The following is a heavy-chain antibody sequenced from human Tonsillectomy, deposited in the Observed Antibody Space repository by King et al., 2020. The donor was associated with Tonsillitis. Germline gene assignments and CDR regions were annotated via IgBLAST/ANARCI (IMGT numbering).Heavy chain of an antibody. D-gene: IGHD3-10*01. CDR1: VVSFNGDY. Sequence: QVQLQQWGAGLLKPSETLSLTCAVYVVSFNGDYWSWIRQPPGKGLEWIGEINHSGSTNYNPALNSRVTIPLDTSKNQFSLTLCSVSAADPAVYYCARGPAPTYYYGSGSYYRDYYFDYWGQGTLVTVSS. J-gene: IGHJ4*02. CDR3: ARGPAPTYYYGSGSYYRDYYFDY. V-gene: IGHV4-34*01. CDR2: INHSGST.